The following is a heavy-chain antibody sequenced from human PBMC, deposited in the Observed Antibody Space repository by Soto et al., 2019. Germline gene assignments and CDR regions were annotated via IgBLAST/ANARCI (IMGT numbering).Heavy chain of an antibody. V-gene: IGHV4-59*01. Sequence: PSETLSLTCTASGDSMSSYYWSWIRQPPGKGLEWIGYIYSSGSTNYNPSLKSRVTISVDTSKNQFSLKVSPVTAADTAVYYCARRRRDGYNFDYWGQGILVTVAS. CDR1: GDSMSSYY. D-gene: IGHD5-12*01. J-gene: IGHJ4*02. CDR3: ARRRRDGYNFDY. CDR2: IYSSGST.